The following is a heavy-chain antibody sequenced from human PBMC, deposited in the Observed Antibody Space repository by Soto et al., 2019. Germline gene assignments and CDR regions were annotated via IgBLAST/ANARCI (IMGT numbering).Heavy chain of an antibody. CDR1: GGTFSSYA. CDR2: IIPIFGTA. J-gene: IGHJ4*02. Sequence: SVKVSCKASGGTFSSYAISWVRQAPGQGLEWMGGIIPIFGTANYAQKFQGRVTITADESTSTACMELSSLRSEDTAVYYCARNSIPEGGPYYYDSSGYYDYWGQGTLVT. V-gene: IGHV1-69*13. CDR3: ARNSIPEGGPYYYDSSGYYDY. D-gene: IGHD3-22*01.